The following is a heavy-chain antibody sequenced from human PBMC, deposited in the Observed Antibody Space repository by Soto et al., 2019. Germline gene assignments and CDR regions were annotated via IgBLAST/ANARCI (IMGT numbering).Heavy chain of an antibody. V-gene: IGHV3-23*01. D-gene: IGHD2-2*03. CDR2: ISGSGGST. CDR3: AKDGYCSSTSCPKLDAFDI. Sequence: GGSLRLSCAASGVTCISYAMSWVRQAPGKGLEWVSAISGSGGSTYYADSVKGRFTISRDNSKNTLYLQMNSLRAEDTAVYYCAKDGYCSSTSCPKLDAFDIWGQGTMVTVSS. CDR1: GVTCISYA. J-gene: IGHJ3*02.